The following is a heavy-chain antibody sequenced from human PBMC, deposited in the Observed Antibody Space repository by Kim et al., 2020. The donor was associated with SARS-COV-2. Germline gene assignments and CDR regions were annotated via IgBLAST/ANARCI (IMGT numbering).Heavy chain of an antibody. Sequence: AESVKGRFTISRDISKNTLYLKKNSMGAEDTAVYYCAREMGELCCNAVDIWGQGTLVTVSS. D-gene: IGHD3-10*02. CDR3: AREMGELCCNAVDI. V-gene: IGHV3-30*07. J-gene: IGHJ3*02.